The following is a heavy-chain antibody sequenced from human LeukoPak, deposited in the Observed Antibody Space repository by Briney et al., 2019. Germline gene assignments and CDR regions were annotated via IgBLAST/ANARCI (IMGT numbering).Heavy chain of an antibody. CDR1: GFTFITYA. CDR3: AKSDCRGDCHLLDY. Sequence: PGGSLRLSCAASGFTFITYAMSWVRQAPGKGLGWVSHFGGSGGTIYYADSVKGRFTISRDNSKNTLYLQMNSLRAEDTAVYYCAKSDCRGDCHLLDYWGQGTLVTVSS. D-gene: IGHD2-21*02. V-gene: IGHV3-23*01. CDR2: FGGSGGTI. J-gene: IGHJ4*02.